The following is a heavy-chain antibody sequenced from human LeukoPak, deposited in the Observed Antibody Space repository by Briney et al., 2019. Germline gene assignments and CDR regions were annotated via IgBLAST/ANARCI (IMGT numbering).Heavy chain of an antibody. V-gene: IGHV4-59*08. J-gene: IGHJ6*03. D-gene: IGHD3-10*01. CDR3: ARRIYGSGRPYYYYYMDV. CDR1: GGSISSYY. CDR2: IYYSGST. Sequence: PSETLSLTCTVSGGSISSYYWSWIRQPPGKGLEWIGYIYYSGSTNYNPSLKSRVTISVDTSKNQFSLKLSSVTAADTAVYYCARRIYGSGRPYYYYYMDVWSKGTTVSVSS.